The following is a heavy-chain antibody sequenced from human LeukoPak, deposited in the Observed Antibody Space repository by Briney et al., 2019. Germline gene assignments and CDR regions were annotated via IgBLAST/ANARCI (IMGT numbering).Heavy chain of an antibody. D-gene: IGHD1-7*01. V-gene: IGHV4-38-2*02. J-gene: IGHJ4*02. CDR2: IYHSGST. CDR1: GYSISSGYY. Sequence: SETLSLTCTVSGYSISSGYYWGWIRQPPGKGLEWIGSIYHSGSTYYNPSLKSRVTISVDTSKNQFSLKLSSVTAADTAVYYCVRAGLTGTHPDYWGQGTLVTVSS. CDR3: VRAGLTGTHPDY.